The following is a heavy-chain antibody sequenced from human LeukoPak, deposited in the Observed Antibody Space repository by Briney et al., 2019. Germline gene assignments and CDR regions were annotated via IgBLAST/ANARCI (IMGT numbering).Heavy chain of an antibody. CDR2: INCNGGST. CDR3: ARALGYCSSTSCYMPPGN. V-gene: IGHV3-20*04. D-gene: IGHD2-2*02. Sequence: GGSLRLSCAASGFTFDDYGMSWVRQAPGKGLEWVSGINCNGGSTGYADSVKGRFTISRDNAKNSMYLQMNSLRAEDTALYYCARALGYCSSTSCYMPPGNWGQGTLVTVSS. CDR1: GFTFDDYG. J-gene: IGHJ4*02.